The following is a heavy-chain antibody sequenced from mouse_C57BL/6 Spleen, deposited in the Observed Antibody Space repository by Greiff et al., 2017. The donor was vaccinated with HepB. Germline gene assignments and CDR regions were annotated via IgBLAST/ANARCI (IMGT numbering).Heavy chain of an antibody. D-gene: IGHD2-2*01. V-gene: IGHV1-72*01. CDR1: GYTFTSYW. CDR2: IVPNSGGT. J-gene: IGHJ4*01. CDR3: ARNGYHYAMDY. Sequence: VQLQQPGAELVKPGASVKLSCKASGYTFTSYWMHWVKQRPGRGLEWIGRIVPNSGGTKYNEKFKSKATLTVDKPSSTAYMQLSSLTSEDSAVYYCARNGYHYAMDYWGQGTSVTVSS.